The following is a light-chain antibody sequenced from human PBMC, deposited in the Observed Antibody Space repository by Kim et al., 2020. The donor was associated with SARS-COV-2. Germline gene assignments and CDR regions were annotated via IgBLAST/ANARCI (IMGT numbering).Light chain of an antibody. CDR1: QSVRSN. V-gene: IGKV3-15*01. Sequence: EIFLTQSPASLSVSPGERATLSCRASQSVRSNLAWFQQTPGQAPRLLMSAASTRAAGFPARFSGSGSGTEFTLTISSLQSEDFAVYHCQQYNDWPWTFGQGTKVDIK. CDR2: AAS. J-gene: IGKJ1*01. CDR3: QQYNDWPWT.